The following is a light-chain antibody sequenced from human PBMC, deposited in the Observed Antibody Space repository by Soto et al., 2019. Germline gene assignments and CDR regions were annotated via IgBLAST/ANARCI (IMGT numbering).Light chain of an antibody. CDR3: QQYNNWPPWT. CDR1: QSVNSN. CDR2: GAS. J-gene: IGKJ1*01. V-gene: IGKV3-15*01. Sequence: EIVMTQSPSTLSVSPGDRATLSCRASQSVNSNLAWYQQKPGQAPRLLIYGASTRATGIPARFSGSGFGTEFTLTISSVQYEDFAVYYCQQYNNWPPWTFGQGTKVEVK.